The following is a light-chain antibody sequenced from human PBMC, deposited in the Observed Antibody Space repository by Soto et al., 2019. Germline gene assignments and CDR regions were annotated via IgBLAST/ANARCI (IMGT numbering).Light chain of an antibody. Sequence: AIQMTQSPSSLSASVGDRVTITCRASQGIRNDLDWYQQKPGKAPKLLIYGASNLQSGVPSRFSGSGSGTDFTLTISSLQPEDFATYYCLQDYNCPWSFGQGTKVEIK. CDR1: QGIRND. CDR2: GAS. CDR3: LQDYNCPWS. V-gene: IGKV1-6*01. J-gene: IGKJ1*01.